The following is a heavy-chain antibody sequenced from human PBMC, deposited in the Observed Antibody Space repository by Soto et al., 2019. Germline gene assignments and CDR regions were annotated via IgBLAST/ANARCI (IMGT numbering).Heavy chain of an antibody. J-gene: IGHJ4*02. CDR1: GGSIISYY. Sequence: SETLSLTCTVSGGSIISYYWSWIRQPPGKGLEWIGYIYYSGSTNYNPSLKSRVTISVDTSKNQFSLKLSSVTAADTAVYYCARVTYYYDSSGYYVYFDYWGQGTLVTVS. CDR2: IYYSGST. D-gene: IGHD3-22*01. V-gene: IGHV4-59*01. CDR3: ARVTYYYDSSGYYVYFDY.